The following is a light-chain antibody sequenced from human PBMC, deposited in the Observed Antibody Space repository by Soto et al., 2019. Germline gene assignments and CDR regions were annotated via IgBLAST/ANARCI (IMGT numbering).Light chain of an antibody. CDR2: GAS. V-gene: IGKV3-15*01. CDR1: QSVSST. CDR3: QQYNDWLT. J-gene: IGKJ4*01. Sequence: EIFMTQSPDTLSVSLWEIATLFCRASQSVSSTVAWYQQRPGQAPRLLIYGASTRATGIPARFSGSGSGTEFTLTISSLRSEDFAVYYCQQYNDWLTFGGGSKVDI.